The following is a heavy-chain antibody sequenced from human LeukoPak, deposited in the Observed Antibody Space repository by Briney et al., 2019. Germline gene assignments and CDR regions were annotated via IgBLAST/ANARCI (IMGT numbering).Heavy chain of an antibody. CDR3: AKGGRGNGEVY. CDR2: IKRDGSEK. D-gene: IGHD2-8*01. Sequence: PGGSLRLSCAVSGFTFSSYWMNWVRQAPGKGLEWVANIKRDGSEKNYVDSVKGRFTISRDNAKNSLFLQMNNLRAEDTAVYYCAKGGRGNGEVYWGQGTLVTVSS. CDR1: GFTFSSYW. V-gene: IGHV3-7*01. J-gene: IGHJ4*02.